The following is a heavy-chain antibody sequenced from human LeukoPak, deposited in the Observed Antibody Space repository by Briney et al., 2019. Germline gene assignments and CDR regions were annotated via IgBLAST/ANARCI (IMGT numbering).Heavy chain of an antibody. D-gene: IGHD3-10*01. Sequence: PSETLSLTCAVYGGSFGGSYWSWFRQPPGKGLGWIGEINHSGSTNYNPSLKSRVTISVDTSKNQFSLKLSSVTAADTAVYYCARGIPSITMVRGWGFDPWGQGTLVTVSS. V-gene: IGHV4-34*01. J-gene: IGHJ5*02. CDR3: ARGIPSITMVRGWGFDP. CDR2: INHSGST. CDR1: GGSFGGSY.